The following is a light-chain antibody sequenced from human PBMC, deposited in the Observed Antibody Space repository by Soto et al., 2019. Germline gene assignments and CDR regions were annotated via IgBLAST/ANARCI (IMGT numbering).Light chain of an antibody. V-gene: IGKV3-11*01. Sequence: EIVLTQSPATLSLSPGERATLSCTASQSVGSYLAWYQQRPGQAPRLLIYDASNRATGIPARFSGCGSGTDFTLTISSLEPEDFAVFYCQQRSNRPPLTFGGGTKVEIK. CDR2: DAS. J-gene: IGKJ4*01. CDR3: QQRSNRPPLT. CDR1: QSVGSY.